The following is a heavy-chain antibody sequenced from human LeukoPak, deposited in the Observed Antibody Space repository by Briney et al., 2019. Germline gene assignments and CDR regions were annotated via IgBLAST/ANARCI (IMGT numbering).Heavy chain of an antibody. CDR3: AKEPEQFYEANYFDH. J-gene: IGHJ4*02. CDR2: IRYDGSHI. Sequence: PGGSLRLSCAASGFNFNVYGMHWVRQAPGKGLQWVAFIRYDGSHIYYADPVKGRFTISRDNSKNTVHLQMDSLRPEDTAVYFCAKEPEQFYEANYFDHWGQGTLVTVSS. D-gene: IGHD1-14*01. CDR1: GFNFNVYG. V-gene: IGHV3-30*02.